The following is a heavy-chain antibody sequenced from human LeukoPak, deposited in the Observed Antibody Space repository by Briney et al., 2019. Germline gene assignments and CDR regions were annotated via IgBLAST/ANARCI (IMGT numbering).Heavy chain of an antibody. J-gene: IGHJ6*03. CDR2: INPNSGGT. Sequence: GASVKVSCKASGYTFTGYYMHWVRQAPGQGLEWMGWINPNSGGTNYAQKFQGRVTMTRDTSISTAYMELSRLRSDDTAVYYCAREGAYYDFWWKGPYYYMDVWGRGTTVTVSS. D-gene: IGHD3-3*01. CDR3: AREGAYYDFWWKGPYYYMDV. CDR1: GYTFTGYY. V-gene: IGHV1-2*02.